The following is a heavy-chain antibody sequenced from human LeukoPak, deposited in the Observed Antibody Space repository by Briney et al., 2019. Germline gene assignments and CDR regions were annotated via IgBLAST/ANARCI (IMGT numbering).Heavy chain of an antibody. CDR2: INGNNGDE. D-gene: IGHD1-26*01. CDR1: GYSSSAYY. CDR3: SRDKTVDSETYLLDY. J-gene: IGHJ4*02. Sequence: ASVQISSKTSGYSSSAYYIHWVRHAPGQGLEWMGRINGNNGDEKYAHKSQGSVTSTRDTSISAADMELRGLRSDDTAVYYCSRDKTVDSETYLLDYWGQGTLVTVSS. V-gene: IGHV1-2*01.